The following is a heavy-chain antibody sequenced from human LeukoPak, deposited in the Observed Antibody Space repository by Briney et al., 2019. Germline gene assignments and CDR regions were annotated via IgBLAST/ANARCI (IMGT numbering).Heavy chain of an antibody. Sequence: ASVKVSCKATSRISWVRQAPGQGLEWMGWIGTYGGDTYYAQKFQGRITVTTDTSTSTVYMELRNLRSDDTAVYYCARDLWNFYDDSGYNRDFDSWGQGTLVNVSS. CDR2: IGTYGGDT. J-gene: IGHJ5*01. CDR3: ARDLWNFYDDSGYNRDFDS. CDR1: TSR. V-gene: IGHV1-18*01. D-gene: IGHD3-22*01.